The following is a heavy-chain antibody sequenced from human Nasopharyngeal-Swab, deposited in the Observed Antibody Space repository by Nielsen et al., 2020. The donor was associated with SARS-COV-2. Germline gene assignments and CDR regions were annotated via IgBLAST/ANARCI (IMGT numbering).Heavy chain of an antibody. Sequence: WIPQPPGKGLEWVAVISYDGSNKYYADSVKGRFTISRDNSKNTLYLQMNSLRAEDTAVYYCAKDQSINWFDPWGQGTLVTVSS. CDR3: AKDQSINWFDP. CDR2: ISYDGSNK. D-gene: IGHD2-21*01. J-gene: IGHJ5*02. V-gene: IGHV3-30*18.